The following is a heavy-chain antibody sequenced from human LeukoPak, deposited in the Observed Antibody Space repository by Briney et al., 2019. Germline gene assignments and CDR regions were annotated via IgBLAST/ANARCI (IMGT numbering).Heavy chain of an antibody. CDR3: ARLGKGLEGGVQNAFDI. CDR1: GFSVTTNY. J-gene: IGHJ3*02. CDR2: IFSGTTT. D-gene: IGHD1-26*01. V-gene: IGHV3-53*01. Sequence: GGSLRLSCAASGFSVTTNYMTWVRQAPGKGLDWVSVIFSGTTTYYADSVKGRFAISRDNSKNTVYLQMNSLRGEDTAVYYCARLGKGLEGGVQNAFDIWGQGTMVIVSS.